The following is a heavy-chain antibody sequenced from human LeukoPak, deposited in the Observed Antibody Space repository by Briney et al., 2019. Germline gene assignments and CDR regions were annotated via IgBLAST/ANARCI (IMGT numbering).Heavy chain of an antibody. CDR2: IRYDGSNK. J-gene: IGHJ4*02. D-gene: IGHD6-6*01. CDR1: GFTFSNYG. V-gene: IGHV3-30*02. CDR3: VKDPRDSSSSPY. Sequence: PGGSLRLSCGASGFTFSNYGMLWVRQAPGKGLEWVAFIRYDGSNKLYADSVKGRFTISRDNSKNTLYLHINSLRAEDTAVYYCVKDPRDSSSSPYWGQGTLVTVSS.